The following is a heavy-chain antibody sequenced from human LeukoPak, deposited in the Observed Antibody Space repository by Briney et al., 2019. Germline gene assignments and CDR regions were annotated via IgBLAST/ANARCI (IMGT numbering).Heavy chain of an antibody. CDR2: VYYSGTT. CDR3: ARGYYDFWSGTASPLYYYYGMDV. Sequence: SETLSLTCTVSRGFMSSGTYYWGWIRQPPGKGLEWIGSVYYSGTTYYSPSLKSRVTISVDTSKNQFSLKLSSVTAADTAVYYCARGYYDFWSGTASPLYYYYGMDVWGQGTTVTVSS. J-gene: IGHJ6*02. CDR1: RGFMSSGTYY. D-gene: IGHD3-3*01. V-gene: IGHV4-39*07.